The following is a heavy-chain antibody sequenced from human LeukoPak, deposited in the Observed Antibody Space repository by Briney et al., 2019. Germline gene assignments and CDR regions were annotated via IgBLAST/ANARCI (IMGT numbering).Heavy chain of an antibody. CDR3: ARLYGNYQNYFDY. D-gene: IGHD1-7*01. Sequence: SETLSLTCTVSGGSISSITYYWGWIRQPPGKGLEWVGHMYYRGNTFYNPSLKSRVTISVDTSKNQFSLKLRSVTAADTAVYYRARLYGNYQNYFDYWGQGTLVTVSS. V-gene: IGHV4-39*07. J-gene: IGHJ4*02. CDR1: GGSISSITYY. CDR2: MYYRGNT.